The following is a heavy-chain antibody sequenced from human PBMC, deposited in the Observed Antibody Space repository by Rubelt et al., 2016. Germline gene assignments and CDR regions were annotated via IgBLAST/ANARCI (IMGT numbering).Heavy chain of an antibody. CDR2: IAYDGDKK. Sequence: QVQLVESGGGVVQPGRSLRLSCAASGFSFSSYGMHWVRQAPGKGLEWVGVIAYDGDKKYYADSVKGRFTISRDNPKSTLHLQMNCLGEEVTAVDYCTKGGGWDTARVDDSGGQGTLVTVCS. CDR3: TKGGGWDTARVDDS. V-gene: IGHV3-30*18. J-gene: IGHJ4*02. D-gene: IGHD5-18*01. CDR1: GFSFSSYG.